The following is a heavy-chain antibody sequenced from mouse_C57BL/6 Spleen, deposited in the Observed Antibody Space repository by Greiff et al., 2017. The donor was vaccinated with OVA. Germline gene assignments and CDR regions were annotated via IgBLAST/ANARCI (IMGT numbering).Heavy chain of an antibody. D-gene: IGHD3-2*02. CDR1: GYTFTSYW. J-gene: IGHJ2*01. V-gene: IGHV1-69*01. Sequence: VQLQQPGAVLVMPGASVKLSCKASGYTFTSYWMHWVKQRPGQGLEWIGEIDPSDSYTNYNQKFKGKSTLTVDKSSSTAYMQLSSLTSEDSAVYYCARSAQAWGDYWGQGTTLTVSS. CDR3: ARSAQAWGDY. CDR2: IDPSDSYT.